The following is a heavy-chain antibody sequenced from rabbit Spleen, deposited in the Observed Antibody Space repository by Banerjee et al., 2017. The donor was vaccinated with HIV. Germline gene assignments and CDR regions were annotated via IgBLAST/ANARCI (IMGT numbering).Heavy chain of an antibody. V-gene: IGHV1S47*01. CDR3: VRGASGSGYYSL. J-gene: IGHJ4*01. D-gene: IGHD1-1*01. CDR1: GFSFSSNYD. CDR2: IDLLFGTT. Sequence: QEQLVESGGGLVQPEGSLTLTCTASGFSFSSNYDICWVRQAPGKGLEWIGYIDLLFGTTYYANWVNGQFTISSHNAQNTLYLQLHSLTAADTATYFCVRGASGSGYYSLWGPGTLVTVS.